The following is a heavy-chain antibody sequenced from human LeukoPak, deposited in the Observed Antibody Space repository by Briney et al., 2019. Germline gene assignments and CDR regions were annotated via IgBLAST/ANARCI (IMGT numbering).Heavy chain of an antibody. CDR3: ARASRDGAFDI. D-gene: IGHD2-21*01. CDR1: GFTFSSYA. CDR2: ISYDGSNK. J-gene: IGHJ3*02. V-gene: IGHV3-30-3*01. Sequence: GGSLRLSCAASGFTFSSYAMHWVRQAPGKGLEWVAVISYDGSNKYYADSVKGRFTISRDNSKNTLYLQMNSLSAEDTAVYYCARASRDGAFDIWGQGTMVTVSS.